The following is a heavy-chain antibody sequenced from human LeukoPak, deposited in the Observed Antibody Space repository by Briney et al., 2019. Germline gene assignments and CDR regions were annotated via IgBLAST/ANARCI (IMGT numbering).Heavy chain of an antibody. CDR3: ARVDSSGYYYGGSFDY. CDR2: IYSGGST. D-gene: IGHD3-22*01. J-gene: IGHJ4*02. CDR1: GFTVSSNY. V-gene: IGHV3-53*01. Sequence: PGGSLRLSCAASGFTVSSNYMSWVRQAPGKGLEWVSVIYSGGSTYYADSVKGRFTISRDNSKNTLHLQMNSLRAEDTAVYYCARVDSSGYYYGGSFDYWGQGTLVTVSS.